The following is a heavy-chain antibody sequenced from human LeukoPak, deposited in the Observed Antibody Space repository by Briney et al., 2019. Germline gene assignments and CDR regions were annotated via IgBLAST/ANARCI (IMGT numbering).Heavy chain of an antibody. CDR2: IYYSGST. J-gene: IGHJ6*02. V-gene: IGHV4-59*13. CDR3: AREGRTYGMDV. Sequence: SETLSLTCTVSGGSIGTYYWSWIRQPPCKGLEWIEYIYYSGSTNYNPPLKSRVTIPVYTSKNQFSLKLNSVTAADTAVYYCAREGRTYGMDVWGQGTTVTVSS. CDR1: GGSIGTYY.